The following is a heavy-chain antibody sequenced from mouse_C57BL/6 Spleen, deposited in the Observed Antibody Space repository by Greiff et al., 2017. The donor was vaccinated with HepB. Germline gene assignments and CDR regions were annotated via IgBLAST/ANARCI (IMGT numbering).Heavy chain of an antibody. Sequence: QVQLQQSGAELVRPGASVKLSCKASGYTFTDYYINWVKQRPGQGLEWIARIYPGSGNTYYNEKFKGKATLTAEKSSSTAYMQLSSLTSEDSAVYFCARTGYGSWFAYWGQGTLVTVSA. CDR1: GYTFTDYY. CDR2: IYPGSGNT. D-gene: IGHD2-1*01. CDR3: ARTGYGSWFAY. V-gene: IGHV1-76*01. J-gene: IGHJ3*01.